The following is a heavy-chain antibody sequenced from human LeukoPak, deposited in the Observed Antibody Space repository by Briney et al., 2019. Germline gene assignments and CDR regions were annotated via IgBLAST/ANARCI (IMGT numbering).Heavy chain of an antibody. CDR3: TRGGGVLTGYYTPTGY. Sequence: GGSLRPSCTASGFTFGDYAMSWFRQAPGKGLEWVGFIRSKAYGGTTEYAASVKGRFTISRDDSKSIAYLQMNSLKTEDTAVYYCTRGGGVLTGYYTPTGYWGQGTLVTVSS. CDR1: GFTFGDYA. J-gene: IGHJ4*02. V-gene: IGHV3-49*03. CDR2: IRSKAYGGTT. D-gene: IGHD3-9*01.